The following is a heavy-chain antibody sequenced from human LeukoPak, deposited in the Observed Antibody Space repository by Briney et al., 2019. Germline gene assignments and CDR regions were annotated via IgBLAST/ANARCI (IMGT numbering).Heavy chain of an antibody. CDR1: GFTFSSNA. CDR3: AIHYYDSSGHLDY. J-gene: IGHJ4*02. Sequence: GGSLRLSCAASGFTFSSNAMSWVRQAPGKGLDWVSAIIISGGSTYYADSVKGRFTISRDNSKNTLYLQMNSLRAEDTAVYYCAIHYYDSSGHLDYWGQGTLVTVSS. V-gene: IGHV3-23*01. D-gene: IGHD3-22*01. CDR2: IIISGGST.